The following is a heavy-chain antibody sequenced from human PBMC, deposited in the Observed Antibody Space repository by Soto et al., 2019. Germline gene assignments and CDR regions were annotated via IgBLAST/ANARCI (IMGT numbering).Heavy chain of an antibody. CDR1: GYTFTSYG. CDR3: ARVGYCSGGSCDYYYGMDV. V-gene: IGHV1-18*01. Sequence: QVQLVQSGAEVKKPGASVKVSCKASGYTFTSYGISWVRQAPGQGLEWMGWISAYNGNTNYAQKLQGRVTMTTDTSTSTADMELRSLRSVDTAVYYCARVGYCSGGSCDYYYGMDVWGQGTTVTVSS. CDR2: ISAYNGNT. J-gene: IGHJ6*02. D-gene: IGHD2-15*01.